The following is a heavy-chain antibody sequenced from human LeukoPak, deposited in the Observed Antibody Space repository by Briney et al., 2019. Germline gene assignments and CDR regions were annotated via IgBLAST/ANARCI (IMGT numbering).Heavy chain of an antibody. V-gene: IGHV2-5*01. J-gene: IGHJ6*02. CDR2: IYWSDGK. Sequence: ESGPTLVNPTQTLTLTCSFSGFSLSTSGVGVGWIRQPPEKALEWLALIYWSDGKYYSPSLKSRLTITKDTSENQVVLTMTNMDPVDTATYYCARIQGITAAAGTQADYYGMDVWGQGTTVTVSS. D-gene: IGHD6-13*01. CDR1: GFSLSTSGVG. CDR3: ARIQGITAAAGTQADYYGMDV.